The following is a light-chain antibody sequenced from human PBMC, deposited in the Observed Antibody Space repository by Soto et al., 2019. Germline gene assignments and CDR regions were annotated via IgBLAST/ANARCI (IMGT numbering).Light chain of an antibody. J-gene: IGLJ2*01. CDR1: SSDVGSYNL. V-gene: IGLV2-23*01. CDR2: EGI. CDR3: CSYAGSSTDVV. Sequence: QSALTQPASVSGSPGQSITISCTGTSSDVGSYNLVSWYQQHPGKAPKLMIYEGIKRPSGVSNRVSGSKSCNTASLTISGLQAEDESDYDCCSYAGSSTDVVFGGGTKLTVL.